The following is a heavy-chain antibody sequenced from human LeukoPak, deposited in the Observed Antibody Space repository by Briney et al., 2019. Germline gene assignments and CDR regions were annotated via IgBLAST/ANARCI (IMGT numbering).Heavy chain of an antibody. Sequence: GGPLRLSCTASGFTFSRYWMSWVRQAPGEGLEWVAHIKHDGDEKYFADSVKGRFTISRDNAKNSLYLQMNSLRAEDTAVYYCARGVATMFYFDYWGQGTLVTVSS. CDR1: GFTFSRYW. V-gene: IGHV3-7*03. CDR2: IKHDGDEK. J-gene: IGHJ4*02. CDR3: ARGVATMFYFDY. D-gene: IGHD5-12*01.